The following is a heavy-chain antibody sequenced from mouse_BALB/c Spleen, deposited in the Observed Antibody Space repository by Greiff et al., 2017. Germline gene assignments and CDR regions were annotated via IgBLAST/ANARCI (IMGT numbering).Heavy chain of an antibody. D-gene: IGHD2-14*01. V-gene: IGHV3-2*02. J-gene: IGHJ4*01. Sequence: EVQLVESGPGLVKPSQSLSLTCTVTGYSITSDYAWNWIRQFPGNKLEWMGYISYSGSTSYNPSLKSRISITRDTSKNQFFLQLNSVTTEDTATYYCARSGGYDGAMDYWGQGTSVTVSS. CDR1: GYSITSDYA. CDR2: ISYSGST. CDR3: ARSGGYDGAMDY.